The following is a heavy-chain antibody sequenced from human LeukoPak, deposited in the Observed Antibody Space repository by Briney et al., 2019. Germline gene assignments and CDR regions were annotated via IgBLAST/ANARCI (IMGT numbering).Heavy chain of an antibody. D-gene: IGHD4-11*01. CDR3: ARDPDYSTDYYYYMDV. CDR2: IYTSGST. J-gene: IGHJ6*03. Sequence: PSETLSLTCTVSDGSISSGSYYWSWIRQPAGKGLEWIGRIYTSGSTNYNPSLKSRVTISVDTSKNQFSLKLSSVTAADTAVYYCARDPDYSTDYYYYMDVWGKGTTVTVSS. V-gene: IGHV4-61*02. CDR1: DGSISSGSYY.